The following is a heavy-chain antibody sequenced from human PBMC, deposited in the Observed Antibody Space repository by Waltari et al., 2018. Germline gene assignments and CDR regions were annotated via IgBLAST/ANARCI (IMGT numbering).Heavy chain of an antibody. V-gene: IGHV3-23*04. J-gene: IGHJ4*02. CDR2: ISGSGGNT. Sequence: EVQLVESGGGLVQPGGSLRLSCAASGFTFSNYAMSWVRQAPGNGLEGVSVISGSGGNTYYADSVKGRFTISRDNSKNTVYMQMNSLRAEDTDVYYCAKSDRFGGVVVGFDYWGQGTLVTVSS. CDR1: GFTFSNYA. D-gene: IGHD3-16*02. CDR3: AKSDRFGGVVVGFDY.